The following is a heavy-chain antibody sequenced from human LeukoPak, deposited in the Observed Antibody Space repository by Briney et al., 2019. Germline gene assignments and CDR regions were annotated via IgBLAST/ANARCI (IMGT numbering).Heavy chain of an antibody. CDR3: ARRGGSGRAFDY. J-gene: IGHJ4*02. CDR1: GASISGGTYY. D-gene: IGHD1-26*01. CDR2: IYYTGST. Sequence: SETLSLTCSVSGASISGGTYYWGWIRQPPGKGLEWIGSIYYTGSTYDNPSLKSRVTISVDTSKNKFSLKLSSVTAADTAVYYCARRGGSGRAFDYWGQGTLVTVSS. V-gene: IGHV4-39*01.